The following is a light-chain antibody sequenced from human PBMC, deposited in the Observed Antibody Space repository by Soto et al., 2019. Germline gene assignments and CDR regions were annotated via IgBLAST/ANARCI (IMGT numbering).Light chain of an antibody. V-gene: IGLV2-14*03. CDR3: SSYADSASYV. CDR2: DVR. Sequence: QSVLTQPASVSGSPGQSITISCTGTSSDVGTYNFVSWYQQHPGKAPKLMIYDVRDRPSGVSNRFSGANSGNTASLIISGLQAEDEADYYCSSYADSASYVFGSGTKLTVL. CDR1: SSDVGTYNF. J-gene: IGLJ1*01.